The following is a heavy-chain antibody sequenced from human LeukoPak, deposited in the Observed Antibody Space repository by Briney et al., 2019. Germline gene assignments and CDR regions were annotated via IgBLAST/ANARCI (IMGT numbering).Heavy chain of an antibody. Sequence: PGGSLRLSCAASGFTFSSYGMHWVRQAPGKGLEWVAVISYDGSNKYYADSVKGRFTSSSEKSKNTLYLQMNSLRAEDTAVYYCAKEQSLGRSAFDIWGQGTMVTVSS. CDR1: GFTFSSYG. CDR2: ISYDGSNK. D-gene: IGHD1-26*01. CDR3: AKEQSLGRSAFDI. V-gene: IGHV3-30*18. J-gene: IGHJ3*02.